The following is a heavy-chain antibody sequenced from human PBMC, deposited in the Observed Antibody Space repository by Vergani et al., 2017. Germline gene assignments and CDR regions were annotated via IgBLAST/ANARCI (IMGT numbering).Heavy chain of an antibody. V-gene: IGHV1-3*01. CDR1: GYTFTSYA. J-gene: IGHJ4*02. Sequence: QVQLVQSGAEVKKPGASVKVSCKASGYTFTSYAMHWVRQAPGQRLEWMGWINAGNGNTKYSQKFQGRVTITRDTSASTAYMELSSLRSEDTAVYYCASLAVAGNSLSESPYLIDYWGQGTLVTVSS. D-gene: IGHD6-19*01. CDR3: ASLAVAGNSLSESPYLIDY. CDR2: INAGNGNT.